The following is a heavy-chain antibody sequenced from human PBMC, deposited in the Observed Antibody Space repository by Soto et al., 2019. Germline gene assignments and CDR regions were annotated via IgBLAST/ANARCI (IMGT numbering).Heavy chain of an antibody. J-gene: IGHJ6*02. CDR1: GFTFISYG. V-gene: IGHV3-30*18. Sequence: QVQLVESGGGVVQPGRSLRLSCAASGFTFISYGMHWVRQAPGKGLEWVAVISYDGSNKYYADSVKGRFTISRDNSKNTLYLQMNSLRAEDTAVYYCAKGPSFQVDVWGQGTTVTVSS. CDR2: ISYDGSNK. CDR3: AKGPSFQVDV.